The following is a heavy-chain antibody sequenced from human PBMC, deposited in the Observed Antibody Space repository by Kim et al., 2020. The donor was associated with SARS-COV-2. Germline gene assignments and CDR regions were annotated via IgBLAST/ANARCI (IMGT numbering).Heavy chain of an antibody. D-gene: IGHD4-4*01. CDR2: ISYDGSNK. CDR3: AKDRGLQDGMDV. J-gene: IGHJ6*02. CDR1: GFTFSSYG. V-gene: IGHV3-30*18. Sequence: GGSLRLSCAASGFTFSSYGMHWVRQAPGKGLEWVAVISYDGSNKYYADSVKGRFTISRDNSKNTLYLQMNSLRAEDTAVYYCAKDRGLQDGMDVWGQGTTVTVSS.